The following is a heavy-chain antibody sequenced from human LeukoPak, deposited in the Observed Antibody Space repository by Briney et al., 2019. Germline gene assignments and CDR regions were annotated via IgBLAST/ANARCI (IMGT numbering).Heavy chain of an antibody. CDR3: ARFGGYSSSWYVPFDY. D-gene: IGHD6-13*01. CDR2: ISGSGGST. CDR1: GFTFSSYS. Sequence: GGSLRLSCAASGFTFSSYSMNWVRQAPGKGLEWVSAISGSGGSTYYADSVKGRFTISRDNSKNTLYLQMNSLRAEDTAVYYCARFGGYSSSWYVPFDYWGQGTLVTVSS. J-gene: IGHJ4*02. V-gene: IGHV3-23*01.